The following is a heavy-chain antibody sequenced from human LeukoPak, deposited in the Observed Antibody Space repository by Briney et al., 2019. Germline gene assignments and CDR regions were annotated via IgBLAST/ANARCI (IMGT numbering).Heavy chain of an antibody. J-gene: IGHJ6*02. CDR3: AKDRRFRYYGMDV. CDR1: GFTFSSYA. Sequence: PGGSLRLSCAASGFTFSSYAMSWVRQAPGKGLEWVSAISGSGGSTYYADSVKGRFTISRDNSKNTLYLQTNSLRAEDTAVYYCAKDRRFRYYGMDVWGQGTTVTVSS. V-gene: IGHV3-23*01. CDR2: ISGSGGST.